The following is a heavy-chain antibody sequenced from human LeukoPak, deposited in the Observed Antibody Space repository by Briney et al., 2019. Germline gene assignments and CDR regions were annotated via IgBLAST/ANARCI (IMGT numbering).Heavy chain of an antibody. CDR2: ISYDGSNK. V-gene: IGHV3-30*03. CDR3: AREGDLMGATMDS. J-gene: IGHJ5*01. Sequence: GGSLRLSCAASGFTFSSYGMHWVRQAPGKGLEWVAVISYDGSNKYYADSVKGRFTISRDNAKNTLYLQMNRLRAEDTAVYYCAREGDLMGATMDSWGQGTLVIVSS. CDR1: GFTFSSYG. D-gene: IGHD1-26*01.